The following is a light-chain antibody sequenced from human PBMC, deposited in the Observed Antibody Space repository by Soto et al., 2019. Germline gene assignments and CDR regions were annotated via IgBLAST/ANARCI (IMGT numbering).Light chain of an antibody. Sequence: DIQMTQSPSTLSTSIGDRVTITFRASQSISDSLAWYQQKPGKAPFLLISDASNLDSGVPSRFSGSGSGTEFSPTISNLQPDDCATYYCQQYENYWTFGQGTKVDIK. CDR3: QQYENYWT. V-gene: IGKV1-5*01. J-gene: IGKJ1*01. CDR1: QSISDS. CDR2: DAS.